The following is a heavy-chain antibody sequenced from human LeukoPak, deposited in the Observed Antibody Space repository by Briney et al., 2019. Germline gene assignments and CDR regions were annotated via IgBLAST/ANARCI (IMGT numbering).Heavy chain of an antibody. Sequence: SETLSLTCAVYGGSFSGYYWSWIRQPPGKGLEWIGEINHSGSTNYNPSLKSRVTISVDTSKNQFSLKLSSVTAADTAVYYCARGRRRGAQLVSAWYYFDYWGQGTLVTVSS. CDR2: INHSGST. V-gene: IGHV4-34*01. CDR3: ARGRRRGAQLVSAWYYFDY. D-gene: IGHD6-13*01. J-gene: IGHJ4*02. CDR1: GGSFSGYY.